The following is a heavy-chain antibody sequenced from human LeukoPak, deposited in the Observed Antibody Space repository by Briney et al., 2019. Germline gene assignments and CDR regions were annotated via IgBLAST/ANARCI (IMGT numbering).Heavy chain of an antibody. D-gene: IGHD3-3*01. CDR2: ISGSGGST. Sequence: PGGSLRLSCAASGFTFSSYAMSWVRQAPGKGLEWVSAISGSGGSTYYADSVKGRFTSSRDNSKNTLYLQMNSLRAEDTAVYYCAKWYYDFWSGYSYWGQGTLVTVSS. J-gene: IGHJ4*02. CDR3: AKWYYDFWSGYSY. V-gene: IGHV3-23*01. CDR1: GFTFSSYA.